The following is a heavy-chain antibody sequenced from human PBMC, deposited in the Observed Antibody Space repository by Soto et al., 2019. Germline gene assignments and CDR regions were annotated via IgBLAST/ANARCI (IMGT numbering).Heavy chain of an antibody. J-gene: IGHJ6*02. CDR2: ISAYNGNT. CDR3: ARGSCGGSCYPYYYYYGMDV. D-gene: IGHD2-15*01. Sequence: ASVKVSCKASGNTFTSYGISWVRQAPGQGLEWMGWISAYNGNTNYAQKLQGRVTMTTDTSTSTAYMELRSLRSDDTAVYYCARGSCGGSCYPYYYYYGMDVWGQGTTVTVSS. CDR1: GNTFTSYG. V-gene: IGHV1-18*04.